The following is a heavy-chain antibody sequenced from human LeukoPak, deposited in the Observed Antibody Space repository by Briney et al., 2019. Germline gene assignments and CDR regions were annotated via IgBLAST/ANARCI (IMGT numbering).Heavy chain of an antibody. D-gene: IGHD6-19*01. Sequence: ASVKVSCKASGYTFTSYGISWVGQAPGHGLKWRGWISAYDGNRNYAQKLQGRVTMITDTSTSTAYMELRCLRSDDTAVYYCARCSCYSSKGYDYYYAMDFWGQGTIVTVSS. V-gene: IGHV1-18*01. CDR3: ARCSCYSSKGYDYYYAMDF. CDR1: GYTFTSYG. CDR2: ISAYDGNR. J-gene: IGHJ6*02.